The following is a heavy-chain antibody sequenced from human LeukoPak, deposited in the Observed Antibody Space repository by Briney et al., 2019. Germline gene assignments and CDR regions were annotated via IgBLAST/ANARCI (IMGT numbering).Heavy chain of an antibody. CDR3: ARDGNYGDYAIDY. J-gene: IGHJ4*02. V-gene: IGHV3-30*02. D-gene: IGHD4-17*01. Sequence: GGSLRLSCAASGFTFSSYGMHWVRQAPGKGLEWVAFIRYDGSNKYYADSVKGRFTISRDNAKNSLYLQMNSLRAEDTAVYYCARDGNYGDYAIDYWGQGTLVTVSS. CDR1: GFTFSSYG. CDR2: IRYDGSNK.